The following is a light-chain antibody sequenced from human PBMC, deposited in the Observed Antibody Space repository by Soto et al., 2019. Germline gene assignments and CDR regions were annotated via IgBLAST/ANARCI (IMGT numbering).Light chain of an antibody. CDR3: QQTYSFPRT. Sequence: DIQMTQSPSSLSASVGDRVTITCRASQSITNYLNWYQQKPGRAPKLRIYIASSLQSGVPSRFSGSGSGTDFTLTISSLQPEDFATYYCQQTYSFPRTFGQGTKVDIK. V-gene: IGKV1-39*01. CDR1: QSITNY. J-gene: IGKJ1*01. CDR2: IAS.